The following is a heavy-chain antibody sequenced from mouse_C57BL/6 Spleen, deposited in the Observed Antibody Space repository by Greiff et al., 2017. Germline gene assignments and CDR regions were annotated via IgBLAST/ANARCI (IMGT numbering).Heavy chain of an antibody. CDR3: ARRGDDGYDGAWFAY. V-gene: IGHV1-19*01. J-gene: IGHJ3*01. CDR2: ITPYNGGT. Sequence: EVQLQQSGPVLVKPGASVKMSCKASGYTFTDYYMNWVKQTPGKSLEWIGVITPYNGGTSYNQNFQGKATFTVDKSSSTAYMELNSLTSEDSAVYYGARRGDDGYDGAWFAYWGQGTLVTVSA. CDR1: GYTFTDYY. D-gene: IGHD2-2*01.